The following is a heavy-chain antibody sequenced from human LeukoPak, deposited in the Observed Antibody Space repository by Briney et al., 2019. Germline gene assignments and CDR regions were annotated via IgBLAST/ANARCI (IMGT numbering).Heavy chain of an antibody. J-gene: IGHJ4*02. CDR2: ISSSSSYI. CDR3: ARDGMTYYDILTGDFDY. Sequence: PGGSLRLSCAASGFTFSSYSMNWVRQAPGKGLEWVSSISSSSSYIYYADSVKGRFTISSDNAKNSLYLQMNSLRADDSAVYYCARDGMTYYDILTGDFDYWGQGTLVTVSS. CDR1: GFTFSSYS. D-gene: IGHD3-9*01. V-gene: IGHV3-21*01.